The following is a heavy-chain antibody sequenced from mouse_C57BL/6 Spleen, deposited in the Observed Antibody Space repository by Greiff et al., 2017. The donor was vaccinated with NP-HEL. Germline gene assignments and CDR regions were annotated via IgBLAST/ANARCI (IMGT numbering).Heavy chain of an antibody. Sequence: SGPGLVQPSQSLSITCTVSGFSLTSYGVHWVRQSPGKGLEWLGVIWRGGSTDYNAAFMSRLSITKDNSKSQVFFKMNSLQADDTAIYYCAKKGDDYADYYAMDYWGQGTSVTVSS. CDR3: AKKGDDYADYYAMDY. J-gene: IGHJ4*01. CDR1: GFSLTSYG. V-gene: IGHV2-5*01. CDR2: IWRGGST. D-gene: IGHD2-4*01.